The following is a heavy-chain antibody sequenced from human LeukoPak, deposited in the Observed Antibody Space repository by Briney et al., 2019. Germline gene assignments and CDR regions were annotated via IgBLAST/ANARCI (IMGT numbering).Heavy chain of an antibody. Sequence: SGPTLVKPTQTLTLTCAFSGFSLNTSGVGVGWIRQPPGKALEWLALIYWNDDKRYSPSLKSRLTITKDTSKNQVVLTMTNMDPVDTATYYCAHRRRYTVIITSAFDIWGQGTMVTVSS. CDR1: GFSLNTSGVG. J-gene: IGHJ3*02. D-gene: IGHD3-16*01. CDR3: AHRRRYTVIITSAFDI. CDR2: IYWNDDK. V-gene: IGHV2-5*01.